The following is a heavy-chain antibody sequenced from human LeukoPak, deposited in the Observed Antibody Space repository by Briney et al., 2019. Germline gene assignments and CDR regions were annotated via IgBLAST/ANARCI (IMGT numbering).Heavy chain of an antibody. Sequence: GASVKVSCKASGYTFTSYDINRVRQATGQGLEWMGWMNPNSGNTGYAQKFQGRVTMTRNTSISTAYMELSSLRSEDTAAYYCARGRMVAVAGPPDYWGQGTLVTVSS. J-gene: IGHJ4*02. CDR3: ARGRMVAVAGPPDY. CDR2: MNPNSGNT. CDR1: GYTFTSYD. D-gene: IGHD6-19*01. V-gene: IGHV1-8*01.